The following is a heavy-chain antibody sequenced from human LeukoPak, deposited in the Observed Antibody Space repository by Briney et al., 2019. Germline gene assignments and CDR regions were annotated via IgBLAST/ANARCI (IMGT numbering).Heavy chain of an antibody. CDR3: ANPLEGSGWYYFDY. J-gene: IGHJ4*02. D-gene: IGHD6-19*01. V-gene: IGHV3-23*01. CDR2: ISGSGGST. Sequence: PGGSLRLSCAASGFTFSSYAMSWVRQAPGKGLEWVSAISGSGGSTYYADSVKGRFTISRDNSKNTLYLQMNSLRAEDTAVYYCANPLEGSGWYYFDYWGQGTLVTVSS. CDR1: GFTFSSYA.